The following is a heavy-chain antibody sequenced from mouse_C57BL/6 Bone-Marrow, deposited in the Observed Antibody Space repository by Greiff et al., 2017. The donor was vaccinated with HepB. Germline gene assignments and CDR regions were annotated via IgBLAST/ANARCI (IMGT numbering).Heavy chain of an antibody. CDR2: IRNKANGYTT. CDR1: GFTFTDYY. J-gene: IGHJ3*01. Sequence: EVKLMESGGGLVQPGGSLSLSCAASGFTFTDYYMSWVRQPPGKALEWLGFIRNKANGYTTEYSASVKGRFTISRDNSQSILYLQMNALRAEDSATYYCARDYYGSSSWFAYWGQGTLVTVSA. V-gene: IGHV7-3*01. CDR3: ARDYYGSSSWFAY. D-gene: IGHD1-1*01.